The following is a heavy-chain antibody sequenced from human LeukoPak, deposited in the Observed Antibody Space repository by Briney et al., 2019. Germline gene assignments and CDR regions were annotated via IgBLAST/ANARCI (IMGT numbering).Heavy chain of an antibody. D-gene: IGHD6-13*01. Sequence: ASVKVSCKASGYTFTGYYMHWVRQAPGQGLEWMRRINPNSGGTNYAQKFQGRVTMTRDTSISTAYMELSRLRSDDTAVYYCARGNRYSSSQFDYWGQGTLVTVSS. J-gene: IGHJ4*02. CDR3: ARGNRYSSSQFDY. CDR2: INPNSGGT. CDR1: GYTFTGYY. V-gene: IGHV1-2*06.